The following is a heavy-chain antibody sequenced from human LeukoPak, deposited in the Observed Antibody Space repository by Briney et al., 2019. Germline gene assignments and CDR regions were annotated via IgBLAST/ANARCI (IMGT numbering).Heavy chain of an antibody. Sequence: SETLSLTCTVSGGSISSNSYYWGWLRQPPGKGLDWIGSIYYSGSTYYNPSLKSRVTVSVDTSKNQFSLKLSSVTAADTAMYYCARLPNTGSYLGHPDIWGQGTMVTVSS. CDR2: IYYSGST. CDR3: ARLPNTGSYLGHPDI. J-gene: IGHJ3*02. CDR1: GGSISSNSYY. D-gene: IGHD1-26*01. V-gene: IGHV4-39*01.